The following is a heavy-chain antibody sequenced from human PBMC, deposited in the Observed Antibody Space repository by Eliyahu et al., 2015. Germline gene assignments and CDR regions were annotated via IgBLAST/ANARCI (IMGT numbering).Heavy chain of an antibody. Sequence: EEQLVESGGGLVQPGGSLRLSCAASAFTFSAYSMHWVRQAPGMGLEWVSYISSSSTTIYYADSVKGRFTISRDNAKNSLYLQMNSLRDEDTAVYFCASGLITQGVILENWGQGTLVTVSS. CDR2: ISSSSTTI. J-gene: IGHJ4*02. CDR3: ASGLITQGVILEN. V-gene: IGHV3-48*02. D-gene: IGHD3-10*01. CDR1: AFTFSAYS.